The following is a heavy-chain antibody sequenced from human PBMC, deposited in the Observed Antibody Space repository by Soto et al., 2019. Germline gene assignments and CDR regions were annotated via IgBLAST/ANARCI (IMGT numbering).Heavy chain of an antibody. CDR1: GFTFSSYA. CDR2: ISGSGGST. V-gene: IGHV3-23*01. Sequence: EVQLLESGGGLVQPGGSLRLSCAASGFTFSSYAMSWVRQAPGKGLEWVSAISGSGGSTYYADSVKGRFTISRNNSKNTLYLQMNRLRAEDTAVYYCAKDWAGYSSSSYPNWGQGTLVTVSS. CDR3: AKDWAGYSSSSYPN. J-gene: IGHJ4*02. D-gene: IGHD6-6*01.